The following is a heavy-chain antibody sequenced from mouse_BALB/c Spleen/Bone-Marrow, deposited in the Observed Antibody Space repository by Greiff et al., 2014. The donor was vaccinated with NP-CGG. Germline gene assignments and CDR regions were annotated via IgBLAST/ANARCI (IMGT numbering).Heavy chain of an antibody. Sequence: EVQLVESGGGLVQPGGSRKLSCAASGFTFSDYGMAWVRQAPGKGPEWVAFISNLAYSIYYADTVTGRFTISRENAKNTLYLEMSSLRSEDTAMYYCAREGGAMGYWGQGTSVTVSS. V-gene: IGHV5-15*02. CDR3: AREGGAMGY. J-gene: IGHJ4*01. CDR2: ISNLAYSI. CDR1: GFTFSDYG.